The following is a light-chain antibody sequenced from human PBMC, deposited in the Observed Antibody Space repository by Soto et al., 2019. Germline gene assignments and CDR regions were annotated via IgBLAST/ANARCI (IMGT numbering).Light chain of an antibody. V-gene: IGLV2-14*01. CDR1: SSDIGGYDY. CDR3: RSFTGSSTLVV. Sequence: QSALTQPASVSGAPGQSITLSCTGTSSDIGGYDYVSWFQQHPGKAPKLIISEINNRPSGVSNRFSGSKSGNTASLTISGLQAEDEADYYCRSFTGSSTLVVFGGGTKLTVL. J-gene: IGLJ2*01. CDR2: EIN.